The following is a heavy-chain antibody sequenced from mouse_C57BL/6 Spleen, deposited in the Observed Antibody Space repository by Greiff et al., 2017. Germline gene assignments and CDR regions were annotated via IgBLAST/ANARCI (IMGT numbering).Heavy chain of an antibody. CDR3: ARPPYYYGSSYDDFDY. CDR1: GYTFTSYW. D-gene: IGHD1-1*01. J-gene: IGHJ2*01. Sequence: QVQLQQPGAELVMPGASVKLSCKASGYTFTSYWMHWVKQRPGQGLEWIGEIDPSDSYTNYNQKFKGKSTLTVDKSSSTAYMQLSSLTSEDSAVYYCARPPYYYGSSYDDFDYWGQGTTLTVSS. V-gene: IGHV1-69*01. CDR2: IDPSDSYT.